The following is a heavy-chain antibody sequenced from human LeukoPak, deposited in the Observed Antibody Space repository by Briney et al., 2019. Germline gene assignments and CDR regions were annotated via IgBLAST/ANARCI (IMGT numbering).Heavy chain of an antibody. D-gene: IGHD3-10*01. CDR3: ARGLRDYYGSGSYYIYFDY. CDR1: GFTLGDYA. Sequence: GGSLRLSCIVSGFTLGDYAIYWVRQAPGKGLEWVSGISWNSGRIGYADSVKGRFTISRDNAKNSLYLQMNSLRVEDTALYYCARGLRDYYGSGSYYIYFDYWGQGTLVTVSS. J-gene: IGHJ4*02. CDR2: ISWNSGRI. V-gene: IGHV3-9*01.